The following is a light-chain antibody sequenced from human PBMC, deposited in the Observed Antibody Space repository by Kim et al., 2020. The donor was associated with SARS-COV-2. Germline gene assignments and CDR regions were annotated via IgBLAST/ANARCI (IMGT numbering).Light chain of an antibody. Sequence: PRQSITVSCTGTSSDIGTYNLVSWYQHHPGKAPKFIIYDVSKRPSGVSTRFSGSKSGNTASLTISGLQADDEADYYCCTYAGGPYVFGTGTKVTVL. CDR2: DVS. J-gene: IGLJ1*01. CDR3: CTYAGGPYV. V-gene: IGLV2-23*02. CDR1: SSDIGTYNL.